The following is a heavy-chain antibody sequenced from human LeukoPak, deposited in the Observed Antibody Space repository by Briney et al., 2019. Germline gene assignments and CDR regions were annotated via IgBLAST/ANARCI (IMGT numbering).Heavy chain of an antibody. Sequence: GGSLRLSCAASGFPFSSYGMHWVRQAPGKGLEWVAVISYDGSNRFFTDSVKGRFTISRDNSKNTLYLQMNSLRAEDTAVYYCARDQLGFDIWGQGTMVTVSS. CDR1: GFPFSSYG. CDR2: ISYDGSNR. J-gene: IGHJ3*02. D-gene: IGHD1-1*01. V-gene: IGHV3-30*03. CDR3: ARDQLGFDI.